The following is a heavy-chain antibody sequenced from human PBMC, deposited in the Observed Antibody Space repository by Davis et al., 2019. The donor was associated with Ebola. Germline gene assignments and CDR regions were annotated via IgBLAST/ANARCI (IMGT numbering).Heavy chain of an antibody. J-gene: IGHJ4*02. CDR2: MLHDGSEK. Sequence: GESLKISCAASGFTFSESWMAWVRQAPGKGLEWLANMLHDGSEKYSAGPVKGRFTISRDNARNSFYLQMNSLRVEDTAVYYCARDNYWKLDYWGQGIPVTVSS. D-gene: IGHD4-11*01. CDR1: GFTFSESW. CDR3: ARDNYWKLDY. V-gene: IGHV3-7*01.